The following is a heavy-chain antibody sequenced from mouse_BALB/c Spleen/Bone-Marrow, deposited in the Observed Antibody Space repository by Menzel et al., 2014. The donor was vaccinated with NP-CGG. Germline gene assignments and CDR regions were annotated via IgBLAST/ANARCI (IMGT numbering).Heavy chain of an antibody. CDR2: IDPENGNT. D-gene: IGHD2-14*01. J-gene: IGHJ2*01. Sequence: EVKLQESGAELVRPGALVKLSCEASGFNIKDYYMHWVKQRPEQGLEWIGWIDPENGNTIYDPKFQGKASITADTSSNTAYLQLSSLTSEDTAVYYCVAYYRYEYYFDYWGQGTTLTVSS. CDR1: GFNIKDYY. V-gene: IGHV14-1*02. CDR3: VAYYRYEYYFDY.